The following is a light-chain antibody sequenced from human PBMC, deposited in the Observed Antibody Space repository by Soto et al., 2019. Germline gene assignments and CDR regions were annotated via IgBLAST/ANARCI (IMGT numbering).Light chain of an antibody. CDR2: EGN. J-gene: IGLJ2*01. Sequence: QSALTQPASVSGSPGQSITISCTGTSSDVGTYNLVSWYQQHPGKAPKLMIYEGNKRPSGVSNRFSGSKSGNTASLTISGLQADDEYDDYCCSYAGISTFVVFGGGTKLTVL. V-gene: IGLV2-23*03. CDR3: CSYAGISTFVV. CDR1: SSDVGTYNL.